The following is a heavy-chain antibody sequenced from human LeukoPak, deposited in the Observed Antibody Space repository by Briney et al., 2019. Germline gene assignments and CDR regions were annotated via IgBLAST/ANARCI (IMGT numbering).Heavy chain of an antibody. CDR2: IDGGNGDT. J-gene: IGHJ4*02. CDR3: ARDQSGDIRVDFDY. Sequence: ASVNVSCTASGYTFGKYAIQWVRQAPGQRLEWMGWIDGGNGDTRFSQKFQDRISFTRDTSATTAYMELTSLRSEDTAVYYCARDQSGDIRVDFDYWGQGTLVTVSS. CDR1: GYTFGKYA. V-gene: IGHV1-3*01. D-gene: IGHD2-15*01.